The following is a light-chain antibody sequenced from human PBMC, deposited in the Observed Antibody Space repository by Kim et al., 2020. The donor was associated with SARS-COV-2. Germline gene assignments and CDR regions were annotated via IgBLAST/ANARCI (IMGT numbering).Light chain of an antibody. J-gene: IGKJ5*01. V-gene: IGKV1-16*01. CDR3: QQYNTYPIT. Sequence: ASVGDIVTITCRASQDISTDLAWFQPKPGKAPKSLIYATSSLQGGVPSRFSGSGSGTDFTLTISSLQPEDFGTYYCQQYNTYPITFGQGTRLEIK. CDR2: ATS. CDR1: QDISTD.